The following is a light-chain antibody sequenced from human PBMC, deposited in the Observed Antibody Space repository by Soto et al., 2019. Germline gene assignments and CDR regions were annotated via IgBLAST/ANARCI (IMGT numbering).Light chain of an antibody. CDR3: QRYNSNSRT. CDR1: QNVDNW. CDR2: DAS. V-gene: IGKV1-5*01. Sequence: GDRVTFTCRASQNVDNWVAWYQQKPGKAPKFLIYDASNLESGVPSRFSGRGSGTEFTLTISSLQPDGFATYYCQRYNSNSRTFGQGTKVDIK. J-gene: IGKJ1*01.